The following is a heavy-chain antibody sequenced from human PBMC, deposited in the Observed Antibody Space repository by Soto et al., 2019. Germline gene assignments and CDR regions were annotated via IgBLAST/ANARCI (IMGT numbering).Heavy chain of an antibody. J-gene: IGHJ4*02. D-gene: IGHD1-26*01. CDR3: ARVLGTYSRVGTFDY. CDR1: GFTFSRYA. V-gene: IGHV3-30-3*01. CDR2: ISYDGSNR. Sequence: PGGSLRLSCAASGFTFSRYAVHWVRQAPGKGLEWVAVISYDGSNRYYADSVKGRFTISRDNSKNTLYLQMNSLRAEDTAVYYCARVLGTYSRVGTFDYWRQGPLVPAS.